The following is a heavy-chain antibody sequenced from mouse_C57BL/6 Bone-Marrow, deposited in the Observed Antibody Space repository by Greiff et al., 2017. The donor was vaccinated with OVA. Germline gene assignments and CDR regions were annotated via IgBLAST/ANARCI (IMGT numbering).Heavy chain of an antibody. D-gene: IGHD2-5*01. Sequence: EVQLVESGGDLVKPGGSLKLSCAASGFTFSDAWMDWVRQSPEKGLEWVAEIRNKANNHATYYAESVKGRFTISRDDSKSSVYLQMNSLRAEDTGIYYCTGPIYSNYAYWGQGTLVTVSA. J-gene: IGHJ3*01. CDR1: GFTFSDAW. CDR3: TGPIYSNYAY. V-gene: IGHV6-6*01. CDR2: IRNKANNHAT.